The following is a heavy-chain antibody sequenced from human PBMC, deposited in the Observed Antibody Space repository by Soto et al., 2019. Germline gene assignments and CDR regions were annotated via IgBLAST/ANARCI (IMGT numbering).Heavy chain of an antibody. J-gene: IGHJ3*02. V-gene: IGHV1-69*08. CDR3: ARDRVGVVEVDAFDI. D-gene: IGHD1-26*01. Sequence: QVQLVQSGAEVKKPGSSVKVSCKASGGTFSSYTISWVRQAPGQGLEWMGRIIPILGIANYAQKFQGRVTITADKSTSTAYMELSSLRSEDTAVYYCARDRVGVVEVDAFDIWGQGTMVTVSS. CDR2: IIPILGIA. CDR1: GGTFSSYT.